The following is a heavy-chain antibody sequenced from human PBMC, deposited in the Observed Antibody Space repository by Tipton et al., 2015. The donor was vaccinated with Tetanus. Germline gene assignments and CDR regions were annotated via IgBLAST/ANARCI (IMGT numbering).Heavy chain of an antibody. CDR3: ARANYDSSKKGPFDS. D-gene: IGHD3-3*01. CDR1: GGSVRSGDYS. Sequence: LRLSCTVSGGSVRSGDYSWNWIQQPPGKGLEWIGYVYYTGSTNHNPSLKSRVTISMDRSKNQISLQLTSVTAADTAVYFCARANYDSSKKGPFDSWGQGSLVIVSS. V-gene: IGHV4-61*08. J-gene: IGHJ4*02. CDR2: VYYTGST.